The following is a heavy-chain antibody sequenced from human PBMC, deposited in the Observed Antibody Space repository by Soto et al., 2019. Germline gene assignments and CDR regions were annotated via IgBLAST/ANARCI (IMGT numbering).Heavy chain of an antibody. V-gene: IGHV2-26*01. Sequence: QVTLKESGPVLVKPTETLTLTCTVSGFSLSNARMGVSWIRQPPGKALEWLAHIFSNDEKSYSTSLKSRLTISKDTSKSQVVLTMTNVDPVDTATYYCARMGWNDGAGYAFDIWGQGTMVTVSS. CDR2: IFSNDEK. CDR1: GFSLSNARMG. D-gene: IGHD1-1*01. CDR3: ARMGWNDGAGYAFDI. J-gene: IGHJ3*02.